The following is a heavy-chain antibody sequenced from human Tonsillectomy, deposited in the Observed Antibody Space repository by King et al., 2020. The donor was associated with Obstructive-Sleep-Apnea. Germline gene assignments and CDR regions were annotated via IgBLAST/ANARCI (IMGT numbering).Heavy chain of an antibody. Sequence: VQLVESGGGVVQPGRSLRLSCAASGFTFSSYAMHWVRQAPGKGLEWVAVISFDGSNKYYADSVKGRFTISRDNSKNTLYLQINSLRGEDTAVYYCARADGGWTDAFDIWGQGTMVTVSS. V-gene: IGHV3-30*04. D-gene: IGHD6-19*01. CDR3: ARADGGWTDAFDI. CDR1: GFTFSSYA. CDR2: ISFDGSNK. J-gene: IGHJ3*02.